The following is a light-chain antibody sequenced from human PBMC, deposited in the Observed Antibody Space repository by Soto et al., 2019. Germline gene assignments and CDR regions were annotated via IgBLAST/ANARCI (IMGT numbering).Light chain of an antibody. CDR1: QSISSW. CDR3: QQYNSYSL. V-gene: IGKV1-5*01. CDR2: DAS. Sequence: DIQMTQSPSTLSASVGDRFTIXXRASQSISSWLAWYQQKPGKAPEXLIYDASSLESGVPSRFSGSGSGTEFTLTISSLQPDDFATYYCQQYNSYSLFGQGTKVDIK. J-gene: IGKJ1*01.